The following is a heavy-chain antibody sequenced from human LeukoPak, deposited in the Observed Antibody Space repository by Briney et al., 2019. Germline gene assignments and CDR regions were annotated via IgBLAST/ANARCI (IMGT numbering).Heavy chain of an antibody. CDR3: AKFFAPSGGASGWTWTIDY. J-gene: IGHJ4*02. CDR2: ISHDGNSK. CDR1: GFTLSTCG. D-gene: IGHD6-25*01. V-gene: IGHV3-30*18. Sequence: GGSLRLSCAASGFTLSTCGMHWVRQAPGKGLEWVAMISHDGNSKQYADFAKGRFTISRDNSMNTLYLHMNSQRADDTAVYHCAKFFAPSGGASGWTWTIDYWGQGTLVTVSS.